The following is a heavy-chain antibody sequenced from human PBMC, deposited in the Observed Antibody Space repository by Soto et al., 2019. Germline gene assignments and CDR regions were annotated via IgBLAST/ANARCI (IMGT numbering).Heavy chain of an antibody. V-gene: IGHV3-48*01. CDR3: ARHTVVRGVIGPHFDY. Sequence: PGGSLRLSCAASGFTFISYSMNWVLQAPWKGLEWVSYISSSSSTIYYADSVKGRFTISRDNAKNSLYLQMNSLRAEDTAVYYCARHTVVRGVIGPHFDYWGQGTLVTVSS. D-gene: IGHD3-10*01. CDR2: ISSSSSTI. CDR1: GFTFISYS. J-gene: IGHJ4*02.